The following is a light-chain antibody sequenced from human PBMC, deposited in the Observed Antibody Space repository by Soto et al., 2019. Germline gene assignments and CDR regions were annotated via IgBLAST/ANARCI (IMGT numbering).Light chain of an antibody. CDR2: GAS. V-gene: IGKV3-15*01. Sequence: EIVMTQSPVTLSVSPGERATLSCRASQSISSNLAWYQQKPGQAPRLLIYGASTRATDIPARFSGSGSGTEFTLTISSLQFEDFAVYYCQQYNNWPPWKFGQGTKVDIK. CDR1: QSISSN. J-gene: IGKJ1*01. CDR3: QQYNNWPPWK.